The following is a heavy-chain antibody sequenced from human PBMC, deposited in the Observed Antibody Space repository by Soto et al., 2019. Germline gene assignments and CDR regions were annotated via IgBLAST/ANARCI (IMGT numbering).Heavy chain of an antibody. CDR3: ARQGIAAAGARYNYFDY. CDR1: GGSISSSSYY. CDR2: IYYSGST. V-gene: IGHV4-39*01. J-gene: IGHJ4*02. D-gene: IGHD6-13*01. Sequence: QLQLQESGPGLVKPSETLSLTCTVSGGSISSSSYYWGWIRQPPGKGLEWIGSIYYSGSTYYNPSLKSRVTISVDTSKNQFSLKLSSVTAADTAVYYCARQGIAAAGARYNYFDYWGQGTLVTVSS.